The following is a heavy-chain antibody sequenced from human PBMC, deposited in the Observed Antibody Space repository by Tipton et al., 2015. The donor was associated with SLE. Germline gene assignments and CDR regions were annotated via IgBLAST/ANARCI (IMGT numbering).Heavy chain of an antibody. Sequence: SLRLSCAASGFTFSDYAMSWVRQAPRKGLEWVSVITGSSVSDSGGGTYYAESVKGRFTISRDSSKNTLYLQMNSLRDDDTAVYYCARTLDALDIWGQGTMVTVSS. V-gene: IGHV3-23*01. CDR2: ITGSSVSDSGGGT. D-gene: IGHD1/OR15-1a*01. CDR3: ARTLDALDI. CDR1: GFTFSDYA. J-gene: IGHJ3*02.